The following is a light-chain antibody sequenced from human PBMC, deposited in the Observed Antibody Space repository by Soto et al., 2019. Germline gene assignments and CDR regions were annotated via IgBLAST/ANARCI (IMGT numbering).Light chain of an antibody. Sequence: QSALTQPASVSGSPGQSITISCTGTSSDVGGYNYVSWYQQHPGKAPKVMIYDVSNRPSGVSTRFSGSKSGNTASLTISGLQAEDEADYYCSSYTSSSSYVFGTGTQLTVL. CDR2: DVS. J-gene: IGLJ1*01. V-gene: IGLV2-14*03. CDR1: SSDVGGYNY. CDR3: SSYTSSSSYV.